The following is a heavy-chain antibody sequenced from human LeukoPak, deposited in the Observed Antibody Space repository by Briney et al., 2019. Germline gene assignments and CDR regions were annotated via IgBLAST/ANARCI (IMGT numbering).Heavy chain of an antibody. J-gene: IGHJ5*02. D-gene: IGHD2-8*01. CDR1: GYSFTSHY. CDR3: ARDTSEGEYAWLFDP. V-gene: IGHV1-46*01. CDR2: INPRGTAT. Sequence: ASVKVSCKASGYSFTSHYMHWVRQAPGQGLGWMGLINPRGTATRYAESFQGRLTLTRDLSTSTDYMELSSLSSDDTAVYFCARDTSEGEYAWLFDPWGQGTLVTVAS.